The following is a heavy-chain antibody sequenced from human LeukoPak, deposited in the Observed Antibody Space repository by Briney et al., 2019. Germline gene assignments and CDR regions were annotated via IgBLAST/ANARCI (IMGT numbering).Heavy chain of an antibody. CDR2: ISAYNGNT. J-gene: IGHJ4*02. Sequence: ASVKLSCTASGYTFTSYGISWVRQAPGQGLEWMGWISAYNGNTNYAQKLQGRVTMTTDTSTSTAYMELRSLRSDDTAVYYCARVEDYYDSSGYCYFDYWGQGTLVTVSS. CDR3: ARVEDYYDSSGYCYFDY. V-gene: IGHV1-18*01. CDR1: GYTFTSYG. D-gene: IGHD3-22*01.